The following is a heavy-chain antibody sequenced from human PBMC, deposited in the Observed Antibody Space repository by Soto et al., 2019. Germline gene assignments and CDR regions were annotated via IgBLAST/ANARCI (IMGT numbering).Heavy chain of an antibody. D-gene: IGHD6-13*01. J-gene: IGHJ4*02. CDR2: IIPIFGTA. CDR3: ARGSIAAAGTTYYFAY. V-gene: IGHV1-69*13. CDR1: GGTFSSYA. Sequence: SVKVSCKASGGTFSSYAISWVRQAPGQGLEWMGGIIPIFGTANYAQKFQGRVTITADESTSTAYMELSSLRSEDTAVYYCARGSIAAAGTTYYFAYWGQGTLVTVSS.